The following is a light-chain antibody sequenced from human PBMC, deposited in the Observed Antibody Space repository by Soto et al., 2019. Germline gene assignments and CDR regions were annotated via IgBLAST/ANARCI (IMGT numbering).Light chain of an antibody. V-gene: IGKV3-11*01. J-gene: IGKJ5*01. CDR2: DAS. CDR3: QQRSQWPPMT. Sequence: EILLTQSPVTLSLSPGQRATLSCRASQSISTYLAWYQVKPGQAPRLLIYDASSRATGVPARFSGSGSRTDFSLTISSLEPEDVAVYYCQQRSQWPPMTFGQGTRLEMK. CDR1: QSISTY.